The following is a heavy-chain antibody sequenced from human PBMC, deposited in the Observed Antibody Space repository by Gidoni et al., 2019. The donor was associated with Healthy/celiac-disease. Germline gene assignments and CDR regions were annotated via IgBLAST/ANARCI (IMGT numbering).Heavy chain of an antibody. CDR3: AKAPKSGYSGYDHF. CDR1: GFTLSSYA. D-gene: IGHD5-12*01. Sequence: EVHLLESGGGLVQPGGSLRLSCSASGFTLSSYAMSWVRKAPGKGLEWVSAISGSGGSTYYADSVKGRFTISRDNSKNTLYLQMNSLRAEDTAVYYCAKAPKSGYSGYDHFWGQGTLVTVSS. J-gene: IGHJ4*02. CDR2: ISGSGGST. V-gene: IGHV3-23*01.